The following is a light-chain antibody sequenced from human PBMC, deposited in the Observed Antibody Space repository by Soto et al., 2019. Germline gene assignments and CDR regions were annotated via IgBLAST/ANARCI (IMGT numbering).Light chain of an antibody. J-gene: IGKJ2*01. CDR1: QAISNY. CDR2: TAS. V-gene: IGKV1-9*01. CDR3: RQFNNYPRT. Sequence: GDRVTITCRASQAISNYLAWYQQIPGRAPKLLIYTASTLHSGVPSRFSGSGSGTEFTLTISSLQPEDFATYYCRQFNNYPRTFGQGTKLEIK.